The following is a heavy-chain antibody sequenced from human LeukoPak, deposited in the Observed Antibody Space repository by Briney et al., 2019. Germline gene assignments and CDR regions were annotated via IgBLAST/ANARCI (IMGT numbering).Heavy chain of an antibody. V-gene: IGHV4-39*07. J-gene: IGHJ4*02. CDR1: GGSISSSSYY. D-gene: IGHD4-17*01. CDR2: IYYSGST. CDR3: ARDDYGAPVDY. Sequence: TSETLSLTCTVSGGSISSSSYYWGWIRQPPGKGLEWIGSIYYSGSTYYNPSLKSRVTISVDTSKNQFSLKLSSVTAADTAVYYCARDDYGAPVDYWGQGTLVTVSS.